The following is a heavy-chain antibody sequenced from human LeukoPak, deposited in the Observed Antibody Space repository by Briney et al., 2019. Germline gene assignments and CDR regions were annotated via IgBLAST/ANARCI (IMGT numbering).Heavy chain of an antibody. V-gene: IGHV3-30-3*01. CDR1: GFTSSSYA. CDR3: AKDLFAMTQWEQLGY. CDR2: ISYDGSNK. Sequence: GGSLRLSCAASGFTSSSYAMHWVRQAPGKGLEWVAVISYDGSNKYYADSVKGRFTISRDNSKNTLYLQMNSLRAEDTAVYYCAKDLFAMTQWEQLGYWGQGTLVTVSS. D-gene: IGHD1-26*01. J-gene: IGHJ4*02.